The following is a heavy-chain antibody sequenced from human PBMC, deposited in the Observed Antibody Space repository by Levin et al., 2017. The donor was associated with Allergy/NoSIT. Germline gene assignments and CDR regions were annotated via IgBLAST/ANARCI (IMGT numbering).Heavy chain of an antibody. Sequence: SVKVSCKASGGTFSSYGFTWVRLAPGQGLEWMGGIIPMFDTIHYAQRFQGRVTITADEATSTAYMEQSRLKADDTAVYYCARVPPEVVLGATFFYGLDVWGQGTTVTVSS. CDR3: ARVPPEVVLGATFFYGLDV. CDR1: GGTFSSYG. D-gene: IGHD2-15*01. J-gene: IGHJ6*02. V-gene: IGHV1-69*13. CDR2: IIPMFDTI.